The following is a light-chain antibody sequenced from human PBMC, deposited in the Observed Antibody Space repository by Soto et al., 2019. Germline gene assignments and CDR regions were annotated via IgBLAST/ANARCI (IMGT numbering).Light chain of an antibody. CDR2: ASS. Sequence: DIQMTQSPSSVSVSIGDRTKVTCRASHGIGDWLAWYQQRPGQAPKLLIYASSSLHSGVPSRFGGSGSGTVSTPTSSRLQPEYAVSYYYQHIDCYPFTFGPGTKVDI. CDR3: QHIDCYPFT. V-gene: IGKV1-12*02. J-gene: IGKJ3*01. CDR1: HGIGDW.